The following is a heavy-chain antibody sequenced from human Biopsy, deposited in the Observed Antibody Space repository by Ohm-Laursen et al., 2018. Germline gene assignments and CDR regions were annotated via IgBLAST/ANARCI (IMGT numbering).Heavy chain of an antibody. Sequence: SDTLFLTCSVSGGSISSDYWSWIRQTPGKGLEWIGYIYYSGSTNYNPSLKSRVTISVDTSKNQFSLRLNSVTAADTAVYYCARATNSTGWPYYYLYSMDVWGQGTTVTVSS. V-gene: IGHV4-59*07. CDR3: ARATNSTGWPYYYLYSMDV. CDR2: IYYSGST. J-gene: IGHJ6*02. CDR1: GGSISSDY. D-gene: IGHD2/OR15-2a*01.